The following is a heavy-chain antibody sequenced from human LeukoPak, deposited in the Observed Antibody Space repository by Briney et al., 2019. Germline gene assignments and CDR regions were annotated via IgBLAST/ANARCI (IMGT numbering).Heavy chain of an antibody. CDR2: IWYDGSNK. CDR1: GFTFSSYG. J-gene: IGHJ4*02. D-gene: IGHD6-13*01. V-gene: IGHV3-33*01. CDR3: ASNAAAGTFDY. Sequence: PGGSLRLSCAASGFTFSSYGMHWVRQAPGKGLEWVAVIWYDGSNKYYADSVKGRFTISRDNSKNTLYLQMNSLRAEDTAVYYCASNAAAGTFDYWGQGILVTVSS.